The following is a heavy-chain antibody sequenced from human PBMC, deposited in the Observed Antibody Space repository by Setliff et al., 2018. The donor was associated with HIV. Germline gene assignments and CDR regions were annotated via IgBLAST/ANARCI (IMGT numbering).Heavy chain of an antibody. J-gene: IGHJ4*02. Sequence: PSETLSLTCSVSGAPVSSGRYYWGWIRQPPGKGLEWIATIHYTGSTYYNPSLKNRVTISADTSKKQVSLRLTSVTAADTAIYYCARHVVALGIGGDADFDSWGQGTLVTVSS. CDR3: ARHVVALGIGGDADFDS. CDR1: GAPVSSGRYY. D-gene: IGHD2-21*02. CDR2: IHYTGST. V-gene: IGHV4-39*01.